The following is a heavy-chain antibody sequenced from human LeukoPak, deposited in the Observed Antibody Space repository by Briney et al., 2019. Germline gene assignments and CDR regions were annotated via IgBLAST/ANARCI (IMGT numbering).Heavy chain of an antibody. V-gene: IGHV4-59*01. CDR1: GGSISSYY. CDR2: IYYSGST. J-gene: IGHJ3*02. Sequence: SETRSLTCTVSGGSISSYYWSWIRQPPGKGLEWIGYIYYSGSTNYNPSLKSRVTISVDTSKNQFSLKLSSVTAADTAVYYCARDPPRGDAFDIWGQGTMVTVSS. CDR3: ARDPPRGDAFDI. D-gene: IGHD3-16*01.